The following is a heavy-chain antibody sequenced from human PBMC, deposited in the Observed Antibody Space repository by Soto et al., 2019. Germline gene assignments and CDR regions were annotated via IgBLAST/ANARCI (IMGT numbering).Heavy chain of an antibody. CDR3: AASFGGNPYY. CDR2: ISTSSSYI. CDR1: GFTFSDYY. J-gene: IGHJ4*02. D-gene: IGHD2-15*01. V-gene: IGHV3-11*06. Sequence: TGGSLRLSCAASGFTFSDYYMSWIRQAPGKGLEWVSYISTSSSYINYADSVEGRFTISRDNAQNSLYLQMNSLRAEDTDVYYCAASFGGNPYYWGQGTLVTVSS.